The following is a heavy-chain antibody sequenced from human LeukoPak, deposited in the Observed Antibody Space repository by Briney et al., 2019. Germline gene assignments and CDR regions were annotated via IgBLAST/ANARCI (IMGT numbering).Heavy chain of an antibody. Sequence: PSETLSLTCTVSGGSISSYYWIWIRQPPGRGLEWIGYIYYRGSTNHNPSLKSRVTILVDTSKNQFSLKLSSVTAADTAVYYCAGRGGGVATKRMAAAGTNCGMDVWGQGTTVTVSS. CDR2: IYYRGST. CDR1: GGSISSYY. CDR3: AGRGGGVATKRMAAAGTNCGMDV. D-gene: IGHD6-13*01. V-gene: IGHV4-59*01. J-gene: IGHJ6*02.